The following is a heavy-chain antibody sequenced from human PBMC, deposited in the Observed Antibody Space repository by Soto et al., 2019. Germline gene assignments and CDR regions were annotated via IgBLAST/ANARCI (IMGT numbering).Heavy chain of an antibody. J-gene: IGHJ3*02. CDR2: IYHSGST. CDR3: ATDPSSGWYGDAFES. Sequence: PSETLCLTCAVSGGSISSSNCCCWFSQPPGKGLEWIGDIYHSGSTNYNPSLKSRITINPDTSKNQFSLQLNSVTPEDTAVYYCATDPSSGWYGDAFESWGQGTMVTV. CDR1: GGSISSSNC. D-gene: IGHD6-19*01. V-gene: IGHV4-4*02.